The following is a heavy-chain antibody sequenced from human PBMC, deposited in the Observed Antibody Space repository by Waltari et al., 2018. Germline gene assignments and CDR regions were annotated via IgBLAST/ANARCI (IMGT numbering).Heavy chain of an antibody. V-gene: IGHV3-7*01. Sequence: EVQLVESGGGLVQPGGSLRLSCAASGFTLSSYWMSWVRQAPGKGVEWLANIMTDGSEEYYGDSVRGRFTISRDNAKNSLFLQMNSLRPEDAAVYYCARDQWFAFDIWGQGTMVTVSS. CDR2: IMTDGSEE. CDR3: ARDQWFAFDI. CDR1: GFTLSSYW. J-gene: IGHJ3*02. D-gene: IGHD3-22*01.